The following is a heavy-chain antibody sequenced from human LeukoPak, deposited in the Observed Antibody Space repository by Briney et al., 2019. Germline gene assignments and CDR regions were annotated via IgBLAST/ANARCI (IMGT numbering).Heavy chain of an antibody. Sequence: SVKVSCKASGGTFSSYAISWVRQAPGQGLEWMGRIIPILGIANYAQKFQGRVTITADKSTSTAYMELSSLRSEDTAVNYCARVGSGYVGYFDYWGQGTLVTVSS. CDR2: IIPILGIA. V-gene: IGHV1-69*04. J-gene: IGHJ4*02. CDR3: ARVGSGYVGYFDY. CDR1: GGTFSSYA. D-gene: IGHD5-12*01.